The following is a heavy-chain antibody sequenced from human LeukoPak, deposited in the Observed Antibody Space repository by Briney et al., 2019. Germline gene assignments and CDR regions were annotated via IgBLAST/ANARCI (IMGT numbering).Heavy chain of an antibody. Sequence: PGGSLRLSCAASGFTFDDYAMHWVRQAPGKGLEWVSGISWNSGSIGYADSVKGRFTISRDNAKNSLYLQMNSLRAEDTALYYCAKAKQQLGTYYYYGMDVWGQGTTVTVSS. CDR3: AKAKQQLGTYYYYGMDV. CDR2: ISWNSGSI. D-gene: IGHD6-13*01. V-gene: IGHV3-9*01. J-gene: IGHJ6*02. CDR1: GFTFDDYA.